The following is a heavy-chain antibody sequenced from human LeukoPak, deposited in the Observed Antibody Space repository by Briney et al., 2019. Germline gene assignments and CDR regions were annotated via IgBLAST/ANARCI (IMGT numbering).Heavy chain of an antibody. D-gene: IGHD6-13*01. Sequence: SETLSLTCAVYGGSFSGYYWSWIRQPPGKGLEWIGEINHSGFNNYNPSLKSRVTISVDTSKNQFSLKVSSVTAADTAVYYCARDRSSSWYKDFDYWGQGTLVTVSS. J-gene: IGHJ4*02. CDR3: ARDRSSSWYKDFDY. CDR2: INHSGFN. V-gene: IGHV4-34*01. CDR1: GGSFSGYY.